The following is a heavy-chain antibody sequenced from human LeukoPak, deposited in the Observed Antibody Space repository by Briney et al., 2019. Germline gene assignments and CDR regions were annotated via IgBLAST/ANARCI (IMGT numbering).Heavy chain of an antibody. Sequence: PGGSLRLSCAASGFTFSSYAMSWVRQAPGKGLEWVSAISGSGGSTYYADSVKGRFTISRDNSKNTLYLQMNSLRAEDTAVYHCAKGYDFWSGGIDYWGQGTLVTVSS. CDR2: ISGSGGST. CDR3: AKGYDFWSGGIDY. V-gene: IGHV3-23*01. J-gene: IGHJ4*02. CDR1: GFTFSSYA. D-gene: IGHD3-3*01.